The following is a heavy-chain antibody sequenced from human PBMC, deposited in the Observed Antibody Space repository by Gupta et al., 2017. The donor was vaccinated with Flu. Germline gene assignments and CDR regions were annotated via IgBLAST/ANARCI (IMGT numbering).Heavy chain of an antibody. CDR1: GGSISSYY. V-gene: IGHV4-4*07. J-gene: IGHJ5*02. CDR2: IYTSGST. CDR3: ARDSGLLYDFWSGPNWFDP. Sequence: QVQLQESGPGLVKPSETLSLTCTVSGGSISSYYWSWIRPPAGKGLEWIGRIYTSGSTNYNPSLKSRVTMSVDTSKNQFSLKLSSVTAADTAVYYCARDSGLLYDFWSGPNWFDPWGQGTLVTVSS. D-gene: IGHD3-3*01.